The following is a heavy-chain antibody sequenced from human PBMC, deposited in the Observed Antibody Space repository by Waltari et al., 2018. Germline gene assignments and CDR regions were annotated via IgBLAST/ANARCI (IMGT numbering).Heavy chain of an antibody. CDR2: IYYSGSP. CDR3: ARDYYYDSSGYLYGMDV. Sequence: QLQLQESGPGLVKPSETLSLTCTVSGGSISSSSYYWGWIRQPPGKGLEWIGSIYYSGSPSSNPSLKSRVTISVDTSKSQFSLKLRSVTAADTAVYYCARDYYYDSSGYLYGMDVWGQGTTVTVSS. V-gene: IGHV4-39*07. D-gene: IGHD3-22*01. CDR1: GGSISSSSYY. J-gene: IGHJ6*02.